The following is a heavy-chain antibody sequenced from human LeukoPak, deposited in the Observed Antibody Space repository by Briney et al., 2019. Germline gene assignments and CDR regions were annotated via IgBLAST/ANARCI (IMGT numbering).Heavy chain of an antibody. CDR1: GGSINTFY. V-gene: IGHV4-59*01. CDR2: VYYDGNN. D-gene: IGHD5-24*01. Sequence: PSENLSLTRNGPGGSINTFYWSLSPPPPGKGLELIWYVYYDGNNDYNPSLKSRVTTSIDTSKKQFSLKLTSVTAADTAVYYCARVKDDNNYDRAFDIWGQGTMVTVSS. J-gene: IGHJ3*02. CDR3: ARVKDDNNYDRAFDI.